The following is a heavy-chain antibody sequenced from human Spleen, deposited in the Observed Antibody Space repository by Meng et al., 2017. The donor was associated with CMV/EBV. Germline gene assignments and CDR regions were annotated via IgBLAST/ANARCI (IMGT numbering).Heavy chain of an antibody. CDR2: IRDDGSNT. V-gene: IGHV3-30*02. CDR3: ANIYSGYEDVWYFDY. J-gene: IGHJ4*02. D-gene: IGHD5-12*01. Sequence: GESLKISCAMSGFTLSSYGMHWVRQAPGKGLEWVAFIRDDGSNTYYADSVRGRFTISRDNSKNTLYLQMNSLRAEDTAVYYCANIYSGYEDVWYFDYWGQGTLVTVSS. CDR1: GFTLSSYG.